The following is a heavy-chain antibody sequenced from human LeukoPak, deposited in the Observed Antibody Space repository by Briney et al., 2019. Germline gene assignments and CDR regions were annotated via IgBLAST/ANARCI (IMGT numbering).Heavy chain of an antibody. D-gene: IGHD6-19*01. J-gene: IGHJ4*02. CDR3: ARLGSGWYADY. Sequence: GRSLRLSCAASGFTFSDYGMHWVRQAPGKGLEWVAVIWYDGSNKYYADSVKGRFTISRGNSKNTLYLQMNSLRAEDTAVYYCARLGSGWYADYWGQGTLVTVSS. CDR1: GFTFSDYG. V-gene: IGHV3-33*01. CDR2: IWYDGSNK.